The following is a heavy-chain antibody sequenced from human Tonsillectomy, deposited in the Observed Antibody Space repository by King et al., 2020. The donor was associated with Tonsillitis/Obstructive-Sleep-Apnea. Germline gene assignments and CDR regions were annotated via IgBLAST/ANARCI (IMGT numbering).Heavy chain of an antibody. D-gene: IGHD2-21*01. V-gene: IGHV1-46*01. CDR3: AREQTAWVWFDP. Sequence: QLVQSGAEVKKPGASVKVSCKASGYTFTTYYMHWVRQAPGQGLEWMGIINPSGGSTSYSQKFQGRVTMTRDTSTSTVYMELSSLRSEDTAVYYCAREQTAWVWFDPWGQGTLVTVSS. CDR2: INPSGGST. J-gene: IGHJ5*02. CDR1: GYTFTTYY.